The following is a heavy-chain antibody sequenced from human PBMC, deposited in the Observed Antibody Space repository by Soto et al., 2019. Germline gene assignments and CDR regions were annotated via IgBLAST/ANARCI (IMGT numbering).Heavy chain of an antibody. CDR2: IIPIFGAA. CDR1: GGTFSSYA. CDR3: ASVYYYDSSAPPGY. J-gene: IGHJ4*02. D-gene: IGHD3-22*01. Sequence: SVKVSCKASGGTFSSYAISWVRQAPGQGLEWMGGIIPIFGAANYAQKFQGRVTITADESTSTAYMELSSLRSEDTAVYYCASVYYYDSSAPPGYWGQGTQVTVSS. V-gene: IGHV1-69*13.